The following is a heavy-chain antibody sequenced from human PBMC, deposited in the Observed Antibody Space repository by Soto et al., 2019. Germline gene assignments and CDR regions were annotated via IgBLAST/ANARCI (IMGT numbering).Heavy chain of an antibody. CDR1: GFIFNTYG. CDR3: ARAVRGVAIDY. Sequence: QVQLVESGGGVVQPGRSLRLSCAASGFIFNTYGMHWVRQAPGKGLEWLAVVWYDGSKQYYADSVKGRFTISKGNSKNMVYLQMNRLRAEDTAVYYCARAVRGVAIDYWGQGTLVTVSS. J-gene: IGHJ4*02. CDR2: VWYDGSKQ. V-gene: IGHV3-33*01. D-gene: IGHD3-10*01.